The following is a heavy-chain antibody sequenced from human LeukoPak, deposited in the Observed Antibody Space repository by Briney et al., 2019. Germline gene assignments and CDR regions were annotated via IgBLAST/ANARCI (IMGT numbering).Heavy chain of an antibody. CDR1: GFTFSDFY. CDR2: IRSSGNTI. J-gene: IGHJ6*02. Sequence: GGSLRLSCAASGFTFSDFYMSWIRQAPGKGLEWVSYIRSSGNTIYYADSVKGRFTISRDNAKNSLYLQMNSLRAEDTAVYYCARANYYGSGSNPRFYGMDVWGQGATVTVSS. V-gene: IGHV3-11*01. D-gene: IGHD3-10*01. CDR3: ARANYYGSGSNPRFYGMDV.